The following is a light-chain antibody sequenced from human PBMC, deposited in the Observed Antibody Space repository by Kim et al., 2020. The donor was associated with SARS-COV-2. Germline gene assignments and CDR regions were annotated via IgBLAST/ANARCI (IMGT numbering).Light chain of an antibody. CDR1: QSVTSK. J-gene: IGKJ2*01. CDR3: LQYNNWPYT. CDR2: GAS. Sequence: SVSPGERASLSWRASQSVTSKLAWYQQKPGQAPWLLFYGASTRATGVPARFSGSGSGTEFTLTISSLRSEDIAIYFCLQYNNWPYTFGQGTKLEI. V-gene: IGKV3-15*01.